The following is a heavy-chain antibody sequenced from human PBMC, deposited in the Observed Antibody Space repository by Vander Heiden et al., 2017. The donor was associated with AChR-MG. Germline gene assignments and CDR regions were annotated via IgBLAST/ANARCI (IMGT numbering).Heavy chain of an antibody. CDR3: AGGSVGRYYYYYYGMDV. Sequence: QVQLQESGPGLVKPSETLSLTCTVSGGSISSYYWSWIRQPPRKGLEWIGYIHYRGSTNYNPSLKSRVTISVDTSKNQFSLKLSSVTAADTAVYYCAGGSVGRYYYYYYGMDVWGQGATVTVSS. J-gene: IGHJ6*02. CDR2: IHYRGST. CDR1: GGSISSYY. V-gene: IGHV4-59*01.